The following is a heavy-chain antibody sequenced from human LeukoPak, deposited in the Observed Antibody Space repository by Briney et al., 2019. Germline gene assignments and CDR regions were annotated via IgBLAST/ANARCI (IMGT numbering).Heavy chain of an antibody. CDR1: GGTFSSYA. CDR2: MNPNSGDT. D-gene: IGHD6-19*01. J-gene: IGHJ5*02. CDR3: ARAKKGVAVAGS. V-gene: IGHV1-8*02. Sequence: ASVKVSCKASGGTFSSYAINWVRQATGQGLEWMGWMNPNSGDTGYAQKFQGRVTMTRNTSISTAYMELSSLRSEDTAVYYCARAKKGVAVAGSWGQGTLVTVSS.